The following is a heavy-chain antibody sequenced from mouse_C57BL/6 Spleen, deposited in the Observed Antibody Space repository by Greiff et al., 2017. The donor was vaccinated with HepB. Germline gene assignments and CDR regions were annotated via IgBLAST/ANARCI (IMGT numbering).Heavy chain of an antibody. J-gene: IGHJ2*01. Sequence: QVQLQQSGPELVKPGASVKISCKASGYAFSSSWMNWVKQRPGKGLEWIGRIYPGDGDTNYNGKFKGKATLTADKSSSTAYMQLSSLTSEDSAVYFCARQLGGGYWGQGTTLTVSS. CDR1: GYAFSSSW. V-gene: IGHV1-82*01. CDR2: IYPGDGDT. D-gene: IGHD4-1*02. CDR3: ARQLGGGY.